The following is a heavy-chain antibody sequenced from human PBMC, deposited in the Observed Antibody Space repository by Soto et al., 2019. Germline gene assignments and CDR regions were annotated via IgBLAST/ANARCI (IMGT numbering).Heavy chain of an antibody. J-gene: IGHJ4*02. V-gene: IGHV3-30*04. Sequence: QVQLVESGGGVVQPGRSLRLSGAASGFTFSTYAMHWVRQAPGKGLEWVAVMSYDGSNKHYADSVKGRFTISRDNSKNTLYLQMNSLRAEDTAVYYCARPLVIDIVVPPDYWGQGTLVTVSS. D-gene: IGHD2-15*01. CDR2: MSYDGSNK. CDR1: GFTFSTYA. CDR3: ARPLVIDIVVPPDY.